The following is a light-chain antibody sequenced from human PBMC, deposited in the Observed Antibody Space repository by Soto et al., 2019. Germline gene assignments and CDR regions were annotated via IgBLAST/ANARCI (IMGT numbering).Light chain of an antibody. CDR2: DVS. V-gene: IGLV2-14*01. J-gene: IGLJ1*01. Sequence: ALTQPASVSGSPGQSITISCTGTSSDVGGYNYVSWYQQHPGKAPKLMIYDVSNRPSGVSNRFSGSKSGNTASLTISGLQAEDEADYYCSSYTSSSTLGVFGTGTKLTVL. CDR3: SSYTSSSTLGV. CDR1: SSDVGGYNY.